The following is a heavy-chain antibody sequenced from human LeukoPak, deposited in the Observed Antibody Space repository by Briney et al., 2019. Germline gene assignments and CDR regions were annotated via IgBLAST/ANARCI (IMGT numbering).Heavy chain of an antibody. CDR2: IWYDGSNK. Sequence: GGSLRLSCAASGFTFSSYGMHWVRQAPGKGLEWVAVIWYDGSNKYYADSVKGRFTVSRDNSKNTLYLQMNSLRAEDTAVYYCARVRYSSSGYYYGMDVWGQGTTVTVSS. CDR1: GFTFSSYG. CDR3: ARVRYSSSGYYYGMDV. D-gene: IGHD6-19*01. J-gene: IGHJ6*02. V-gene: IGHV3-33*01.